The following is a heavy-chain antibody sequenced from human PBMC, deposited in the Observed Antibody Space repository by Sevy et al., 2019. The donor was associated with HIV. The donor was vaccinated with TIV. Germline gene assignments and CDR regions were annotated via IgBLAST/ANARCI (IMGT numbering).Heavy chain of an antibody. V-gene: IGHV1-69*06. D-gene: IGHD6-13*01. CDR2: IIPIFGTA. CDR1: GGTFSSYA. J-gene: IGHJ6*03. CDR3: AGDGIAAGSYYYMDV. Sequence: ASVEVSCKASGGTFSSYAISWVRQAPGQGLEWMGGIIPIFGTANYAQKFQGRVTITADKSTITAYMELSSLRSEDTAVYYCAGDGIAAGSYYYMDVWGKGTTVTVSS.